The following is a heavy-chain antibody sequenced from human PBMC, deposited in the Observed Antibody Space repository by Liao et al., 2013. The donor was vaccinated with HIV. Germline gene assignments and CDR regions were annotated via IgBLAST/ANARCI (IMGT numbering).Heavy chain of an antibody. CDR2: IYYNKTT. Sequence: QVQLQESGPGLVKPSETLSLTCTVAGGSITTYYWTWIRQSPEKGLEWIGYIYYNKTTNYKPSLESRVIISVDTSKNQFSLNLRSVTAADTAVYYCARTRQMGRVYFFDDWGQGIQVTVSS. J-gene: IGHJ4*02. CDR1: GGSITTYY. D-gene: IGHD3-10*01. CDR3: ARTRQMGRVYFFDD. V-gene: IGHV4-59*01.